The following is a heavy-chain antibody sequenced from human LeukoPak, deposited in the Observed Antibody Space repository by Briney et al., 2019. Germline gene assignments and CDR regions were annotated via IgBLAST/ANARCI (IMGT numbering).Heavy chain of an antibody. V-gene: IGHV3-13*01. D-gene: IGHD3-10*01. CDR3: VRGGETGFDY. CDR1: GFTFSRYD. Sequence: GGSLRLSCAASGFTFSRYDMHWVRQATGKDLEWVSGIASAGDTFYVASVKGRFTISRESAKNSLYLQMNSLRAGDTAVYYCVRGGETGFDYWGQGTLVTVSS. CDR2: IASAGDT. J-gene: IGHJ4*02.